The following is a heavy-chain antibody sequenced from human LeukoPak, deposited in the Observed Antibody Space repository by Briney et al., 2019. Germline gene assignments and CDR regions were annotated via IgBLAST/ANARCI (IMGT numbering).Heavy chain of an antibody. D-gene: IGHD1-14*01. Sequence: GGSLLLSCAASGFTFNNYAMSWVRQPPGKGLEWVSTISDSGGNTYYADSVKGRFTISRDNSKNTLYLQMDSLRAEDTAVYYCAKRSGNNPLYYFDYWGQGTLVTVSS. J-gene: IGHJ4*02. CDR2: ISDSGGNT. CDR3: AKRSGNNPLYYFDY. CDR1: GFTFNNYA. V-gene: IGHV3-23*01.